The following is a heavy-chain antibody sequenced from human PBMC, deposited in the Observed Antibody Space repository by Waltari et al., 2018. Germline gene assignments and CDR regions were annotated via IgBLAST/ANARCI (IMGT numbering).Heavy chain of an antibody. CDR1: CGSLSRNY. Sequence: QVQLQQWGAGLLKPSKTLSLSCLVYCGSLSRNYLSWIRQPPGKGVEWIGEINHSGSNNYKQSLKSRVTISVDTSKNQFSLKLSSVTAADTAVYYCARGRITMIVVDWGQGTLVTVAS. D-gene: IGHD3-22*01. J-gene: IGHJ4*02. CDR3: ARGRITMIVVD. V-gene: IGHV4-34*01. CDR2: INHSGSN.